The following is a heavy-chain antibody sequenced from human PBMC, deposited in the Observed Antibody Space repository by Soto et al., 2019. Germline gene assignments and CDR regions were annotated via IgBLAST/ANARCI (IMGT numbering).Heavy chain of an antibody. CDR2: IIPIFGTA. Sequence: SVKVSCTTSGGTFSIYAISWVRQAPGQGLEWMGGIIPIFGTANYAQKFQGRVTITADESTSTAYMELSSLRAEDTAVYYCARDYYRFNSGYGFSMDVWGQGTTVTVSS. CDR1: GGTFSIYA. CDR3: ARDYYRFNSGYGFSMDV. V-gene: IGHV1-69*13. D-gene: IGHD5-12*01. J-gene: IGHJ6*02.